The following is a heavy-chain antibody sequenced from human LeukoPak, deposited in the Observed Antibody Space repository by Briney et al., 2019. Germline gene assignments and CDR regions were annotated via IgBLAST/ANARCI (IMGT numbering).Heavy chain of an antibody. J-gene: IGHJ4*02. Sequence: GGSLRLSCAASGFIFTDYWMHWVRQAPGKELVWVARIRGDGRATTYADSVKGRFTISRDNAMNTVFLQMNSLRAEDTAVYYCARDPYYYDSSGYYSDYWGQGTLVTVSS. CDR1: GFIFTDYW. V-gene: IGHV3-74*01. D-gene: IGHD3-22*01. CDR3: ARDPYYYDSSGYYSDY. CDR2: IRGDGRAT.